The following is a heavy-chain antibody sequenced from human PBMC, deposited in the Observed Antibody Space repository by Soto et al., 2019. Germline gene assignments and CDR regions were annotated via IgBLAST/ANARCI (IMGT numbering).Heavy chain of an antibody. D-gene: IGHD6-25*01. J-gene: IGHJ4*01. V-gene: IGHV3-23*01. CDR2: ITGSGGDT. CDR3: AKGSASGSPYYFDY. CDR1: GFTFGSYA. Sequence: GGSLRLSCAASGFTFGSYAMPWVRQAPGKGLEWVAAITGSGGDTYHADSVKGRFTISRDNSMSTLYLQMNTLRAEDAAVYFCAKGSASGSPYYFDYWGHGTLVTVSS.